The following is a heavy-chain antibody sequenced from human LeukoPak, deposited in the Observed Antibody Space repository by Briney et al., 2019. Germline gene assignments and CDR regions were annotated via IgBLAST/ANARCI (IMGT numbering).Heavy chain of an antibody. D-gene: IGHD6-13*01. Sequence: PSETLSLTCAVYGGSFSGYYWSCIRQRPGKGREWIGEINHSGSTNYNPSLKSRVTISVDTSKNQFSLKLSSVTAADTAIYYCARDPAGADYYYFYMDFWGKGTTVTVSS. CDR3: ARDPAGADYYYFYMDF. J-gene: IGHJ6*03. V-gene: IGHV4-34*01. CDR2: INHSGST. CDR1: GGSFSGYY.